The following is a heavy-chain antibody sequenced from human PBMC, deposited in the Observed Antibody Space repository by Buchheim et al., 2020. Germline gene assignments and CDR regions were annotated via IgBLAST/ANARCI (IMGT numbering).Heavy chain of an antibody. CDR3: ARSYGGKGYYYYGMDV. J-gene: IGHJ6*02. CDR1: GYTFTTYA. CDR2: INAGNDNT. Sequence: QVQLVQSGADVKKPGASVKVSCKASGYTFTTYAMHWVRQAPGQRLEWMGWINAGNDNTKYSQKFQGRVTFTRDTSASTAYMEMRSLRSEDTAVYYCARSYGGKGYYYYGMDVWGQGTT. D-gene: IGHD4-23*01. V-gene: IGHV1-3*01.